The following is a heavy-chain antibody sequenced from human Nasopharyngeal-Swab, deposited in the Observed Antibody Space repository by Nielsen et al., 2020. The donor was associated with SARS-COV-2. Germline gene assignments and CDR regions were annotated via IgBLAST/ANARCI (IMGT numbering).Heavy chain of an antibody. CDR3: TRAFHGLDGSYLHMDV. CDR1: GDSVSDHRAT. J-gene: IGHJ6*03. V-gene: IGHV6-1*01. D-gene: IGHD5-24*01. Sequence: SQTLSLTCAISGDSVSDHRATWNWIRQSPSRGLEWLGRTYYRSMWKNDYLVAVKSRITINPDTSKNQFSLHLNSVTPEDTAVYYCTRAFHGLDGSYLHMDVWGKGTTVTVSS. CDR2: TYYRSMWKN.